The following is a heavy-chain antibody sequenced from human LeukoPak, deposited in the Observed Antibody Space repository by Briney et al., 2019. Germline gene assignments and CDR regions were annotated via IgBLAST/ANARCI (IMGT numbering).Heavy chain of an antibody. CDR2: VYYSGST. Sequence: PSETLSLTCTVSGGSISTTNYYWGWIRQSPGKGLEWFGCVYYSGSTYYNPSLKSRVTISVDTSQNQFSLQLTSVTAADTAVYYCAELGITMIGGVWGKGTTVTISS. CDR3: AELGITMIGGV. D-gene: IGHD3-10*02. V-gene: IGHV4-39*07. CDR1: GGSISTTNYY. J-gene: IGHJ6*04.